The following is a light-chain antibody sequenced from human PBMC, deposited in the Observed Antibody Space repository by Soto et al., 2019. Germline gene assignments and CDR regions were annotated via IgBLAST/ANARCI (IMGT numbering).Light chain of an antibody. CDR2: DAS. CDR1: QSVSSSY. CDR3: QQFSSYPLT. J-gene: IGKJ4*01. V-gene: IGKV3-20*01. Sequence: LVLTQSPGTLSFSVGEKAPLSCRASQSVSSSYLAWYQQKPGQAPRLLIYDASSRATGIPDRFSGGGSGTDFTLTISRLEPEDFAVYYCQQFSSYPLTFGGGTKV.